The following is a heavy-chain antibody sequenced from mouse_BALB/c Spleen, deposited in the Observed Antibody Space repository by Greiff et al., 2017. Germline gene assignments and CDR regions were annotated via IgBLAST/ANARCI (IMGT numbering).Heavy chain of an antibody. CDR1: GYTFTSYW. Sequence: QVHVKQSGAELARPGASVKLSCKASGYTFTSYWMQWVKQRPGQGLEWIGAIYPGDGDTRYTQKFKGKATLTADKSSSTAYMQLSSLASEDSAVYYCARGGATGFDYWGQGTTLTVSS. V-gene: IGHV1-87*01. D-gene: IGHD3-1*01. CDR2: IYPGDGDT. J-gene: IGHJ2*01. CDR3: ARGGATGFDY.